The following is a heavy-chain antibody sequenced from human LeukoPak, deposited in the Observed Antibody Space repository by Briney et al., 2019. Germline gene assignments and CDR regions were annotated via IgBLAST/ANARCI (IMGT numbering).Heavy chain of an antibody. CDR3: ARGLYEFCSGGSCYSYYFDY. CDR1: GFTFSDYY. Sequence: GGSLRLSCAASGFTFSDYYMSWIRQAPGKGLEWVSYISSSGSTIYYADSVKGRFTISRDNSKNTLYLQMNSLRVEDTAVYYCARGLYEFCSGGSCYSYYFDYWGQGTLVTVSS. CDR2: ISSSGSTI. D-gene: IGHD2-15*01. V-gene: IGHV3-11*01. J-gene: IGHJ4*02.